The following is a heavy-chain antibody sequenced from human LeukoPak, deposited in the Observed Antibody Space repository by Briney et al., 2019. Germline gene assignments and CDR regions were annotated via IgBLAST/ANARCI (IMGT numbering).Heavy chain of an antibody. CDR3: AKSIAVVGAMRDNWFDP. V-gene: IGHV3-74*01. D-gene: IGHD6-19*01. CDR1: GFTFSSYW. CDR2: VNGDGSST. J-gene: IGHJ5*02. Sequence: GGSLRLSCAASGFTFSSYWMHWVRQAPGKGLVWVSRVNGDGSSTTYADSVKGRFTISRDNVKNTLYLQMNNLRVEDTAVYYCAKSIAVVGAMRDNWFDPWGQGTLVTVSS.